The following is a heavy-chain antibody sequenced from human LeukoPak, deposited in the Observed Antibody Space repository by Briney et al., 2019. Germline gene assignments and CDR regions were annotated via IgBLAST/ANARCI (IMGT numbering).Heavy chain of an antibody. V-gene: IGHV1-18*01. Sequence: ASVKVSCKAYGYNFTTYVISWLRQAPGQGLEWMAWINSYNSNTNYAQKLQGRVSVTTDTSTNTAYMDLRSLRSDDTAIYYCARGRYITSKPYYFYMDVWGKGTTVTVSS. J-gene: IGHJ6*03. D-gene: IGHD3-16*02. CDR2: INSYNSNT. CDR1: GYNFTTYV. CDR3: ARGRYITSKPYYFYMDV.